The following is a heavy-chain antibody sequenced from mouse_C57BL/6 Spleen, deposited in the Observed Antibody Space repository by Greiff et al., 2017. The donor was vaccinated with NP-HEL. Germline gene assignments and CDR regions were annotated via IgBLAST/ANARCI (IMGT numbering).Heavy chain of an antibody. Sequence: QVQLQQSGAELVKPGASVKMSCKASGYTFTTYPIEWMKQNHGKSLEWIGNFHPYNDDTKYNDKFKGKATLTVEKSTSTVYLELSRLTADDSAVYYCARIGGSRYGYAMDYWGKGTSVTVSS. J-gene: IGHJ4*01. V-gene: IGHV1-47*01. D-gene: IGHD1-1*01. CDR1: GYTFTTYP. CDR3: ARIGGSRYGYAMDY. CDR2: FHPYNDDT.